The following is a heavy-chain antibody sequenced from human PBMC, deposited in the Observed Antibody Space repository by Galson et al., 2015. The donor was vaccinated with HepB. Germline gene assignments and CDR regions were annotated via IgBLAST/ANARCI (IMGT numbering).Heavy chain of an antibody. D-gene: IGHD6-13*01. Sequence: SLRLSCAASGFTFDDYAMHWVRQAPGKGLEWVSGISWNSGSIGYADSVKGRFSISRDNAKNSLYLQMNSLRAEDTALYYCAKDNGGGSSWVGAIDYWGQGTLVTVSS. CDR2: ISWNSGSI. J-gene: IGHJ4*02. CDR1: GFTFDDYA. V-gene: IGHV3-9*01. CDR3: AKDNGGGSSWVGAIDY.